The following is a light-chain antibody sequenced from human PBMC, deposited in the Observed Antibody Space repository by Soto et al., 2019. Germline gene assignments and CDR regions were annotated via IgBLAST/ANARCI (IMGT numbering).Light chain of an antibody. Sequence: EIVLTQSPATLSLSPGERATLSCRASQSISSHLAWYQQKPGQAPRLLNYGASNSATAIPPRFSGSGSGTYFTLTISSLEPEGFAVYSCHQRINSPLTFGGGTKVEIK. V-gene: IGKV3-11*01. CDR3: HQRINSPLT. CDR1: QSISSH. J-gene: IGKJ4*01. CDR2: GAS.